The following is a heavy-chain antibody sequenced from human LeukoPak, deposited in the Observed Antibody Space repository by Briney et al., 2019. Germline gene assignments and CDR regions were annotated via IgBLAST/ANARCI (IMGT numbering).Heavy chain of an antibody. CDR1: XXXFSXXX. Sequence: AAXXXXFSXXXXXXVRXXPXXXXXXVAXIRYDGSNRYYADSVKGRFTISRDNSKNTLYLQMNSLRTEDTAVYYCAGLKRFDWLNTIDYWGQGTPVTVSS. J-gene: IGHJ4*02. CDR3: AGLKRFDWLNTIDY. V-gene: IGHV3-30*02. CDR2: IRYDGSNR. D-gene: IGHD3-9*01.